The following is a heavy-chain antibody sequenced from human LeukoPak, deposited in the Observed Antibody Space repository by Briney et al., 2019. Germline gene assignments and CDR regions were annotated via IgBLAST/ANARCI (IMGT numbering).Heavy chain of an antibody. D-gene: IGHD1-26*01. J-gene: IGHJ4*02. V-gene: IGHV3-23*01. Sequence: HSGGSLRLSCAASGFTFINYGMSWVRQAPGKGLVWVSVISGGGENTYYAVSVKGRFTISRDNSKNTLYLQMNSLRAEDTAVYYCARDRSDSRSYHYFDYWGQGTLVTVSS. CDR1: GFTFINYG. CDR3: ARDRSDSRSYHYFDY. CDR2: ISGGGENT.